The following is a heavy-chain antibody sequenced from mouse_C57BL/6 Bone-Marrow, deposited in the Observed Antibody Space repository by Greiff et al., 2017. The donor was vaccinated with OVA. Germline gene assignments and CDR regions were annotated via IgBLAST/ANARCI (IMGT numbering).Heavy chain of an antibody. CDR2: IDPENGDT. J-gene: IGHJ2*01. Sequence: EVKLVESGAELVRPGASVKLSCTASGFNIKDDYMHWVKERPEQGLEWIGWIDPENGDTEYASKFQGKATITADTSSETVYLHLSSLTSEDTAVYYCTTYRYWGQGTTLTVSS. CDR1: GFNIKDDY. CDR3: TTYRY. V-gene: IGHV14-4*01.